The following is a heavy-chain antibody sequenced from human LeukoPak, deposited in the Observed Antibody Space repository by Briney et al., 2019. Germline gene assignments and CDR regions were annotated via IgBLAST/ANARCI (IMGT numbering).Heavy chain of an antibody. Sequence: SVTVSFKASGGTFTSYAISWVRQAPGQGVEWMGGIIPIFGTANYAQKFQGRVTITADESTSTAYMELSSLRSEDTAVCYCARVTGYSYGYFDYWGQGTLVTVSS. CDR3: ARVTGYSYGYFDY. CDR2: IIPIFGTA. D-gene: IGHD5-18*01. CDR1: GGTFTSYA. V-gene: IGHV1-69*13. J-gene: IGHJ4*02.